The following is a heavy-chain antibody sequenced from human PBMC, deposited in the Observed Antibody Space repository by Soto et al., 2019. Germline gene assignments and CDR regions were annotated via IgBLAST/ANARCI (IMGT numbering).Heavy chain of an antibody. D-gene: IGHD3-3*01. CDR3: ARDIRKGGVAPGYGMDV. V-gene: IGHV4-4*07. Sequence: PSETLSLTCTVSGGSISSYYWSWIRQPAGKGLEWIGRIYTSGSTNYNPSLKSRVTMSVDTSKNQFSLKLSSVTAADTAVYYWARDIRKGGVAPGYGMDVWGQGTTVTVSS. CDR1: GGSISSYY. J-gene: IGHJ6*02. CDR2: IYTSGST.